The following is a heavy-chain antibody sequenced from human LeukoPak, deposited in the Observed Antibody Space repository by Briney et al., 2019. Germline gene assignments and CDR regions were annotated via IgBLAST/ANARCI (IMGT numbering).Heavy chain of an antibody. CDR2: VSESGDIT. Sequence: GGSLRLSCAASGIAFSRFAMSWVRQAPGKGLEWVSVVSESGDITHCAESVRGRFTISRDNSKNTLYLEMNRLRSDDTAIYYCAKDIAQGYTFGTIEEDYWGQGTLVTVAS. CDR1: GIAFSRFA. V-gene: IGHV3-23*01. J-gene: IGHJ4*02. D-gene: IGHD5-12*01. CDR3: AKDIAQGYTFGTIEEDY.